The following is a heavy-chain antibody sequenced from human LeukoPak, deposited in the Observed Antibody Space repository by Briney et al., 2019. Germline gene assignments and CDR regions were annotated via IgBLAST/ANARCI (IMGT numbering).Heavy chain of an antibody. Sequence: ASVKVSCKASGYTFTGYYMHWVRQAPGQGLEWIGWINPNSGTTNYAQKFQGRVTLTRDTSINTAYMELSRLRSDDTAVYYCARDNREVRGGDCFDVWGKGTTVTVSS. J-gene: IGHJ6*04. D-gene: IGHD2-21*02. CDR3: ARDNREVRGGDCFDV. CDR2: INPNSGTT. CDR1: GYTFTGYY. V-gene: IGHV1-2*02.